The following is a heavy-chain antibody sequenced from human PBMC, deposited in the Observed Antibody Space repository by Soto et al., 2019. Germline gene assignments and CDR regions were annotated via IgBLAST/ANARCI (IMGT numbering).Heavy chain of an antibody. V-gene: IGHV3-23*01. CDR1: GFTFINYA. CDR2: ISGGGDAA. J-gene: IGHJ2*01. Sequence: EVQVLESGGGLVQPGGSLRLSCAGSGFTFINYAMNWVRQAPGKGLEWVSSISGGGDAAFFPDSVRGRFTISRENSKNTVTLQMNSLGVDDTAVYYCARKILGSTTRPNYWYFDLWGRGTLVTVSS. D-gene: IGHD7-27*01. CDR3: ARKILGSTTRPNYWYFDL.